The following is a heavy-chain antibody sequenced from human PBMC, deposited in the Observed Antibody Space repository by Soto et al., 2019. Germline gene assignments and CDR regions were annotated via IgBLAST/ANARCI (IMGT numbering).Heavy chain of an antibody. V-gene: IGHV2-70*04. D-gene: IGHD5-18*01. CDR1: GFSLSTSVLR. CDR2: VDWDDDK. CDR3: ARTGGYSSSYFEY. Sequence: GPTLVNPTQTLTLTCTISGFSLSTSVLRVSLIRQPPGKALEWLARVDWDDDKLYNTSLQTRLTISKDTSKNQVVLTMTNMDPVDTATYYCARTGGYSSSYFEYWGQGSLVIVSS. J-gene: IGHJ4*02.